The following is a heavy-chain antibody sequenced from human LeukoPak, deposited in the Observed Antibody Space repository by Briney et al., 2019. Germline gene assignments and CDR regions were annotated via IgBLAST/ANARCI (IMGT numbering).Heavy chain of an antibody. CDR3: ARDLSVGSYYDDYFDY. J-gene: IGHJ4*02. V-gene: IGHV3-21*01. CDR2: ISSSSSYI. Sequence: GGSLRLSCVASGFTFSSYSMNWVRQAPGKGLEWVSSISSSSSYIYYADSVKGRFTISRDNAKNSLYLQMNSLRAEDTAVYYCARDLSVGSYYDDYFDYWGQGTLVTVSS. D-gene: IGHD1-26*01. CDR1: GFTFSSYS.